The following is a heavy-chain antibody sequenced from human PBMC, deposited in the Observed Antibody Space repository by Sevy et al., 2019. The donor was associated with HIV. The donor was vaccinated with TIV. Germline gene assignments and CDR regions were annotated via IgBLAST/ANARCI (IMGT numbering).Heavy chain of an antibody. D-gene: IGHD6-13*01. V-gene: IGHV4-61*02. Sequence: SETLSLTCTVSGGSISSGSYYWSWIRQPAGKGLEWIGRIYTSGSTNYNPSLKSQITMSVDTSKNQFSLKLSSVTAADTAVYYCARESLTIAAAGGWFDPWGQGTLVTVSS. CDR2: IYTSGST. CDR1: GGSISSGSYY. CDR3: ARESLTIAAAGGWFDP. J-gene: IGHJ5*02.